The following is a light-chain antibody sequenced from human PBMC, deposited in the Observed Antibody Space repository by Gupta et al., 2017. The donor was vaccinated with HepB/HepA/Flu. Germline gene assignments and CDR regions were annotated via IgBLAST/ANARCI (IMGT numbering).Light chain of an antibody. V-gene: IGLV1-47*01. CDR2: RNN. CDR3: AVWDDSLSGPV. Sequence: QSVLTQPPSASRTPVQRVTISCSGSSSNIGTNYVYWYQQLPGTAPKLLIYRNNQRPSGVPARFSGSKSGASASLAISGLRSEDEADYYCAVWDDSLSGPVFGGGTKLTVL. CDR1: SSNIGTNY. J-gene: IGLJ3*02.